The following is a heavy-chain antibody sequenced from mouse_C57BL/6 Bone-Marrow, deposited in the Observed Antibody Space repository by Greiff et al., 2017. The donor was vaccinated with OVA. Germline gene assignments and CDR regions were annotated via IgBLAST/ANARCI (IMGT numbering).Heavy chain of an antibody. J-gene: IGHJ1*03. CDR1: GFTFNTYA. CDR3: VRDLPYYYGSSHWYFDV. D-gene: IGHD1-1*01. Sequence: DVKLVESGGGLVQPKGSLKLSCAASGFTFNTYAMHWVRQAPGKGLEWVARIRSKSSNYATYYADSVKDRFTISRDDSQSMLYLQMNNLKTEDTAMYYCVRDLPYYYGSSHWYFDVWGTGTTVTVSS. V-gene: IGHV10-3*01. CDR2: IRSKSSNYAT.